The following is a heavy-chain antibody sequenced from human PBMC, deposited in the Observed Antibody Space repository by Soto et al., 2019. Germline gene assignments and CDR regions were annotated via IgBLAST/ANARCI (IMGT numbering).Heavy chain of an antibody. CDR2: ISSSSSYI. J-gene: IGHJ2*01. CDR1: GFTFSSYS. V-gene: IGHV3-21*01. Sequence: EVQLVESGGGLVKPGGSLRLSCAASGFTFSSYSMNWVRQAPGKGLEWVSSISSSSSYIYYADSVKGRFTISRDNAKNSLYLQMNSLRAEDTAVYYCARDWDGDSYWYFDLWGRGTLVTVSS. D-gene: IGHD4-17*01. CDR3: ARDWDGDSYWYFDL.